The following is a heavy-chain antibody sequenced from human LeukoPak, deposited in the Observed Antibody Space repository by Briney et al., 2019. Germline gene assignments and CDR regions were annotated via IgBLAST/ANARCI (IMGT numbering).Heavy chain of an antibody. CDR2: ISSSGSYI. CDR3: AELGITMIGGV. J-gene: IGHJ6*04. D-gene: IGHD3-10*02. Sequence: GGSLRLSCAASGFTFSSYSMNWVRQAPGKGLEWVSSISSSGSYIYYADSVKGRFTISRDNAKNSLYLQMNSLRAEDTAVYYCAELGITMIGGVWGKGTTVTISS. V-gene: IGHV3-21*01. CDR1: GFTFSSYS.